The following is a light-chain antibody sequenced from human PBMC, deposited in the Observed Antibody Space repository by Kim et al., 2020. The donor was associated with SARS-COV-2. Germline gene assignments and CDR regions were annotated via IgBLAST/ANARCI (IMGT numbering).Light chain of an antibody. Sequence: SINISCTGTSSDVGGYNYVSWYQQHPGKAPKLMIYDVSNRPSGVSNRFSGSKSGNTASLTISGLQAEDEADYYCSSYTSSSTLNWVFGGGTQLTVL. V-gene: IGLV2-14*03. CDR2: DVS. J-gene: IGLJ3*02. CDR1: SSDVGGYNY. CDR3: SSYTSSSTLNWV.